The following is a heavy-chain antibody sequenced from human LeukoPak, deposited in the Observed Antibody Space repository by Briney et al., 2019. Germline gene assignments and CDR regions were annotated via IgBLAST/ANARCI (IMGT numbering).Heavy chain of an antibody. J-gene: IGHJ6*03. Sequence: GGSLRLSCAASGFTFSSYSMNWVRQAPGKGLEWVSSISSSSSYIYYADSVKGRFTISRDNAKNSLYLQMNSLRVEDTAVYYCARDRGIVGTTGYYYMDVWGKGTTVTVSS. CDR1: GFTFSSYS. CDR3: ARDRGIVGTTGYYYMDV. CDR2: ISSSSSYI. D-gene: IGHD1-26*01. V-gene: IGHV3-21*01.